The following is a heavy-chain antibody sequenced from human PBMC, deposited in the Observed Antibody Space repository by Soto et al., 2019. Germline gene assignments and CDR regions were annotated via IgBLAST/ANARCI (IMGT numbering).Heavy chain of an antibody. CDR1: GFTFSSYA. Sequence: GGSLRLSCAASGFTFSSYAMSWVRQAPGKGLEWVSAISGSGGSTYYADSVKGRFTISRDNSKNTLYLQMNSLRDEDTAVYYCARDNVQYYYYYGMDVWGQGTTVTVSS. CDR2: ISGSGGST. V-gene: IGHV3-23*01. D-gene: IGHD3-16*01. CDR3: ARDNVQYYYYYGMDV. J-gene: IGHJ6*02.